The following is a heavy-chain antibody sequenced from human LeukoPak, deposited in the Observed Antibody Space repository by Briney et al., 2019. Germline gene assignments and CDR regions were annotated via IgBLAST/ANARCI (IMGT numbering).Heavy chain of an antibody. Sequence: SETLSLTCTVSGGSISSCSYFWGWIRQPPGKGLEWIGSIYYSGSAYYSPSLKSRITISVDTSKNQFSLNLSSVTAADTAVYYCARQTAAGTDYWGQGTLVTVSS. CDR3: ARQTAAGTDY. D-gene: IGHD6-13*01. CDR1: GGSISSCSYF. J-gene: IGHJ4*02. V-gene: IGHV4-39*01. CDR2: IYYSGSA.